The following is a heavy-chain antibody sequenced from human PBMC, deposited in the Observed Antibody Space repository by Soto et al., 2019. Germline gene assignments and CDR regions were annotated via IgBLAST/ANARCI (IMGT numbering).Heavy chain of an antibody. CDR2: IIPILGIA. V-gene: IGHV1-69*08. D-gene: IGHD2-2*01. CDR3: ARDSWCSSTSCQLHYFDY. CDR1: GGTFSSYT. J-gene: IGHJ4*02. Sequence: QVQLVQSGAEVKKPGSSVKVSCKASGGTFSSYTISWVRQAPGQGLEWMGRIIPILGIANYAQKFQGRVTIIADKSTSTAYMELSSLRSEDTAVYYCARDSWCSSTSCQLHYFDYWGQGTLVTVSS.